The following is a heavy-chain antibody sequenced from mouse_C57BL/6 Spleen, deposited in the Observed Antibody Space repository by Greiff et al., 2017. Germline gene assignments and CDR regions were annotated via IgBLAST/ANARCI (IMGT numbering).Heavy chain of an antibody. J-gene: IGHJ3*01. CDR3: ARWLLRGFAY. CDR2: IDPSDSYT. V-gene: IGHV1-50*01. Sequence: QVHVKQPGAELVKPGASVKLSCKASGYTFTSYWMQWVKQRPGQGLEWIGEIDPSDSYTNYNQKFKGKATLTVDTSSSTAYMQLSSLTSEDSAVYYCARWLLRGFAYWGQGTLVTVSA. D-gene: IGHD2-3*01. CDR1: GYTFTSYW.